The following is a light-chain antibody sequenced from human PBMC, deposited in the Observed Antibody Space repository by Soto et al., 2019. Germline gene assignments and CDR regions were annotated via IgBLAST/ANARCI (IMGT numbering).Light chain of an antibody. CDR2: GAS. CDR1: QSVSSN. Sequence: EIVMTQSPATLSVSPGERATLSCRASQSVSSNLAWYQQKPGQAPRLLIYGASTRATGIPARFSGSGSGTEFTLTISSLQSEDFVVYCCHQYNIWLSTFGQGTTVDIK. CDR3: HQYNIWLST. V-gene: IGKV3-15*01. J-gene: IGKJ1*01.